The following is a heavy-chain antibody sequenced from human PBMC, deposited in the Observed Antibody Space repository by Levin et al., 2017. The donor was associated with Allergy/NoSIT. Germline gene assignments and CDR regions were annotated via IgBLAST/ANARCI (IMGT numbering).Heavy chain of an antibody. D-gene: IGHD3-22*01. J-gene: IGHJ4*02. CDR3: ARLDYYDSSQFDS. CDR1: GFPFNIYW. CDR2: IKQDGSEK. V-gene: IGHV3-7*01. Sequence: LSLPCAASGFPFNIYWMSWVRQSPGKGLEWVANIKQDGSEKHLVDSVKGRFTISRDNAKNSLYLHLNSLRAEDTAVYYCARLDYYDSSQFDSWGQGTLVTVSS.